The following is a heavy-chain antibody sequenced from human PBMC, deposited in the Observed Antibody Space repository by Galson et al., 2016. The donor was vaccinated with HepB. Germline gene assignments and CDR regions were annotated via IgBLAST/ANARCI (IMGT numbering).Heavy chain of an antibody. CDR1: GYSFTSSG. J-gene: IGHJ4*02. D-gene: IGHD4-23*01. CDR2: ISGYNRDT. V-gene: IGHV1-18*01. Sequence: SVKVSCKASGYSFTSSGISWVRQAPGQGLEWMAWISGYNRDTHYAKSVQGRVTVTTVTTDTSTNTVYMELRSLRSDDTAVYFCARTTTDCYSGKCYDYWGQGTLVTVSS. CDR3: ARTTTDCYSGKCYDY.